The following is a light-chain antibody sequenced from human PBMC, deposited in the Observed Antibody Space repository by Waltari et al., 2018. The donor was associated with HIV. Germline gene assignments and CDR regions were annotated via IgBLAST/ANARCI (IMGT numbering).Light chain of an antibody. CDR2: SNN. CDR1: SSNIGRNP. J-gene: IGLJ3*02. Sequence: QSVLTQPPSASGTPGRRVTISCSGSSSNIGRNPVTWYQQLPETAPKLRIYSNNQRPSGVPDRFSGSKSGTSASLAISGLQSEDEADYYCATWDDSLSWVFGGGTKLTVL. V-gene: IGLV1-44*01. CDR3: ATWDDSLSWV.